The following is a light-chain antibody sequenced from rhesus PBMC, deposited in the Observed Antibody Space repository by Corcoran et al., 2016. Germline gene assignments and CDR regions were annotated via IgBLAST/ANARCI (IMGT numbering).Light chain of an antibody. CDR3: QQRNGYPYS. Sequence: DIQLTQSPSSLSASVGDRVTITCRASQDISSYLAWYQQKPGKAPNLLIYDASNLQSGVPSRFSGSGSVTHFTLTISIRQPEDFAVYYCQQRNGYPYSFGRGTKVEIK. CDR1: QDISSY. V-gene: IGKV1-38*01. CDR2: DAS. J-gene: IGKJ2*01.